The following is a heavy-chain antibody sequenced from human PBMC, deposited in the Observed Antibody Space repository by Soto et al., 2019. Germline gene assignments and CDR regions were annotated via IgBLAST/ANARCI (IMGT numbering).Heavy chain of an antibody. CDR3: ARDSQIWFDP. Sequence: PSETLSLTCTVSGGSISGHYWSWIRQPAGKGLEWIGRIYRSGSANFNPSLKSRVTMSVDTSKNQFSLNLRSVTAADTAVYFCARDSQIWFDPWGQGALVNVSS. CDR1: GGSISGHY. CDR2: IYRSGSA. J-gene: IGHJ5*02. V-gene: IGHV4-4*07.